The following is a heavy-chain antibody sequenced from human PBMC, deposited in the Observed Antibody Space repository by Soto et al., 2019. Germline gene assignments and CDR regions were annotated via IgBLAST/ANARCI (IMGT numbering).Heavy chain of an antibody. CDR2: ISYDGSNK. J-gene: IGHJ6*02. V-gene: IGHV3-30*18. D-gene: IGHD3-22*01. CDR1: GFTFSSYG. Sequence: PGGSLRLSCAASGFTFSSYGMHWVRQAPGKGLEWVAVISYDGSNKYYADSVKGRFTISRDNSKNTLYLQMNSLRAEDTAVYYCAKDLEIVVVPYYYGMDVWGQGTTVTVS. CDR3: AKDLEIVVVPYYYGMDV.